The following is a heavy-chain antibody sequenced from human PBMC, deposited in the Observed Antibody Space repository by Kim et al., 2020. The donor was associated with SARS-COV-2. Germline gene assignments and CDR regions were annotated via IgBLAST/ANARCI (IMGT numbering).Heavy chain of an antibody. V-gene: IGHV4-59*01. D-gene: IGHD3-3*02. CDR2: IYYSGST. Sequence: SETLSLTCTVSGGSISSYYWSWIRQPPGKGLEWIGYIYYSGSTNYNPSLKSRVTISVDTSKNQFSLKLSSVTAADTAVYYCARGLLADYWGQGTLVTVSS. CDR3: ARGLLADY. J-gene: IGHJ4*02. CDR1: GGSISSYY.